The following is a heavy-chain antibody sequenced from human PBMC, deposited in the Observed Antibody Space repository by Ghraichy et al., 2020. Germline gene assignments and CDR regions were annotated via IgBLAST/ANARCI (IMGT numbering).Heavy chain of an antibody. Sequence: GSLRLSCTVSGGSVSSGSYYWSWIRQPPGKGLEWIGYIYYSGSTNYNPSLKSRVTISVDTSKNQFSLKLSSVTAADTAVYYCARGRVPSHYYYMDVWGKGTTVTVSS. J-gene: IGHJ6*03. CDR2: IYYSGST. CDR1: GGSVSSGSYY. D-gene: IGHD2-2*01. V-gene: IGHV4-61*01. CDR3: ARGRVPSHYYYMDV.